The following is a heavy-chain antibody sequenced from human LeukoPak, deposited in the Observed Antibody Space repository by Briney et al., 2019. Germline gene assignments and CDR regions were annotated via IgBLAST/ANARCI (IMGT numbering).Heavy chain of an antibody. CDR2: ISAHNGNT. D-gene: IGHD5-18*01. CDR3: ARGHRYGFLSGDHYYYYMDV. J-gene: IGHJ6*03. CDR1: GYTFTSHG. Sequence: ASVKVSCKASGYTFTSHGINWVRQAPGQGLELMGWISAHNGNTNYAQKFQGRVSMTTDTSTTTAYMDLRSLRSDDTAVYYCARGHRYGFLSGDHYYYYMDVWGKGTSVTISS. V-gene: IGHV1-18*01.